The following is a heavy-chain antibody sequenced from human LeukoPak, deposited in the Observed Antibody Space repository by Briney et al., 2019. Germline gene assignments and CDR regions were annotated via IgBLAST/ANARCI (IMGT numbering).Heavy chain of an antibody. CDR1: GFTFSSYS. V-gene: IGHV3-21*01. Sequence: GGSLRLSCAASGFTFSSYSMNWVRQAPGKGLEWVSSISSSSSYIYYADSVKGRFTISRDNAKNSLYLQMNSLRAEDTAAYYCARVTSDYDFWSGVYPFDYWGQGTLVTVSS. CDR2: ISSSSSYI. D-gene: IGHD3-3*01. J-gene: IGHJ4*02. CDR3: ARVTSDYDFWSGVYPFDY.